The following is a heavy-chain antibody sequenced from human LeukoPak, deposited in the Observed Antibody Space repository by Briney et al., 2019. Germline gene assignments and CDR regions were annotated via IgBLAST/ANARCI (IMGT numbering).Heavy chain of an antibody. D-gene: IGHD6-19*01. J-gene: IGHJ5*02. CDR1: GYTLTELS. CDR2: FDPEDGET. V-gene: IGHV1-24*01. CDR3: ATGYSSGWTWYNWFDP. Sequence: APVKVSCKVSGYTLTELSMHWVRQAPGKGLEWMGGFDPEDGETIYAQKFQGRVTMTEDTSTDTAYMELSSLRSEDTAVYYCATGYSSGWTWYNWFDPWGQGTLVTVSS.